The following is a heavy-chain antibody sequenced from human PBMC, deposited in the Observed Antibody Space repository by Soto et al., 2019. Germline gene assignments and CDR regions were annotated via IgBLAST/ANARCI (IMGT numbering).Heavy chain of an antibody. CDR2: IYYSGST. D-gene: IGHD3-22*01. J-gene: IGHJ4*02. Sequence: SETLSLTCTVSGGSISSGDYYWSWIRQPPGKGLEWIGYIYYSGSTYYNPSLKSRVTISVDTSKNQFSLKLSSVTAADTAVYYCARATSYYYDSSGYYLGSWGQGTLVTVSS. CDR1: GGSISSGDYY. V-gene: IGHV4-30-4*01. CDR3: ARATSYYYDSSGYYLGS.